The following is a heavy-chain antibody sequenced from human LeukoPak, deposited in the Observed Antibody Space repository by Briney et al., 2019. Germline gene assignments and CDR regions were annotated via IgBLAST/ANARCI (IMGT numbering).Heavy chain of an antibody. V-gene: IGHV4-61*01. D-gene: IGHD3-10*01. CDR2: IYYNGHT. CDR1: GGSISSSSHY. J-gene: IGHJ3*02. CDR3: ARDLTELWFGEPRGGFDI. Sequence: KPSETLSLTCTVSGGSISSSSHYWGWIRQPPGKGLEWIGYIYYNGHTEYNPSLKSRVTISVDTSKNQFSLKLNSMTAADTAVYYCARDLTELWFGEPRGGFDIWGQGTMVTVSS.